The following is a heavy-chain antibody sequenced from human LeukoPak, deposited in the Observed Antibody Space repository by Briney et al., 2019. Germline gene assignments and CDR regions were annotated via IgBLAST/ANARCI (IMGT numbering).Heavy chain of an antibody. CDR2: ISSSSSYI. CDR1: GFTFSSYS. V-gene: IGHV3-21*01. CDR3: ARLPSSWHSGSYHGFDY. J-gene: IGHJ4*02. D-gene: IGHD1-26*01. Sequence: KTGGSLRLSCAASGFTFSSYSMNWVRQAPGKGLEWVSSISSSSSYIYYADSVKGRFTIPRDNAKNSLYLQMNSLRAEDTAVYYCARLPSSWHSGSYHGFDYWGQGTLVTVSS.